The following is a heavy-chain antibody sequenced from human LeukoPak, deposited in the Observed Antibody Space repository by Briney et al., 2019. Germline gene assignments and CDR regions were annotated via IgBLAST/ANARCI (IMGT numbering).Heavy chain of an antibody. D-gene: IGHD3-10*01. V-gene: IGHV3-30*18. J-gene: IGHJ4*02. CDR2: ISYDGSNK. Sequence: QPGRSLRLSCAASGFTFSSYGMHWVRQAPGKGLEWVAVISYDGSNKYYADSVKGRFTTSRDNSKHTLYLQMNSLRAEDTAVYYCAKDDRPGIDYWGQGTLVTVSS. CDR1: GFTFSSYG. CDR3: AKDDRPGIDY.